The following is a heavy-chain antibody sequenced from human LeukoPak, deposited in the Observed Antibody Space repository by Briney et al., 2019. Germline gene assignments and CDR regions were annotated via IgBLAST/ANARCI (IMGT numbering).Heavy chain of an antibody. Sequence: SVKVSCKASGGTFSSYAISWVRRAPGQGLEWMGGIIPVFGTANYAQKFQGRVTITADESTSTAYMELSSLRSEDTAVYYCASEIASAGTRWFDPWGQGTLVTVSS. V-gene: IGHV1-69*13. D-gene: IGHD6-13*01. J-gene: IGHJ5*02. CDR3: ASEIASAGTRWFDP. CDR2: IIPVFGTA. CDR1: GGTFSSYA.